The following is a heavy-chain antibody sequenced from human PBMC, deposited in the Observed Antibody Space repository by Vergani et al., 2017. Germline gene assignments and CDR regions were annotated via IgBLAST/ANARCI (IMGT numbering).Heavy chain of an antibody. CDR2: IYHSGST. CDR1: GYSISSGYY. Sequence: QVQLQESGPGLVKPSETLSLTCAVSGYSISSGYYWGWIRQPPGKGLEWIGSIYHSGSTYYNPSPKSRVTISVDTSKNQFSLKLSSVTAADTAAYYCARRVRGVMGYYFDYWGQGTLVTVSS. CDR3: ARRVRGVMGYYFDY. V-gene: IGHV4-38-2*01. D-gene: IGHD3-10*01. J-gene: IGHJ4*02.